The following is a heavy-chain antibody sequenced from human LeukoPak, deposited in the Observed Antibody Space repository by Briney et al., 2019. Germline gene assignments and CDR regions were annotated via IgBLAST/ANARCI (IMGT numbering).Heavy chain of an antibody. D-gene: IGHD6-19*01. CDR2: IKQDGSEK. J-gene: IGHJ4*02. Sequence: GGSLRLSCAASGFTFSSYWMSWVRQAPGKGLEWVANIKQDGSEKYYVDSVKGRFTISRDNAKNSLYLQMNSLRAEDTAVYYCARDFLAVAGKRPKACYDYWGQETLVTVSS. V-gene: IGHV3-7*01. CDR1: GFTFSSYW. CDR3: ARDFLAVAGKRPKACYDY.